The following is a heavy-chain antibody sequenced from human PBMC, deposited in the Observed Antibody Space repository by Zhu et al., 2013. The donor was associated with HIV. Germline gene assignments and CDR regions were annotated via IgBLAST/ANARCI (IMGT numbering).Heavy chain of an antibody. CDR2: IAPTGSRT. CDR1: GYIFTTYY. J-gene: IGHJ4*02. Sequence: QVQLVQSGAELKKPGASVKVSCKASGYIFTTYYMHWVRQAPGQGLEWMGMIAPTGSRTTYAQNFQGRVTMTRDTSTRTFYMELSSLRSEDTAVYYCASYNIYHYWGQGTLVTVSS. D-gene: IGHD1-1*01. CDR3: ASYNIYHY. V-gene: IGHV1-46*01.